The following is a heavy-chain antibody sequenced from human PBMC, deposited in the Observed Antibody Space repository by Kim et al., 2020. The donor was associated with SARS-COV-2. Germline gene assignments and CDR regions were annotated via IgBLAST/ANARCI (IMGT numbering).Heavy chain of an antibody. CDR2: IWYDGSNK. CDR1: GFTFSSYG. J-gene: IGHJ4*02. Sequence: GGSLRLSCAASGFTFSSYGMHWVRQAPGKGLEWVAVIWYDGSNKYYADSVKGRFTISRDNSKNTLYLQMNSLRAEDTAVYYCASERSYYYDSSGFSLPFYWGQGTLVTVSS. CDR3: ASERSYYYDSSGFSLPFY. V-gene: IGHV3-33*01. D-gene: IGHD3-22*01.